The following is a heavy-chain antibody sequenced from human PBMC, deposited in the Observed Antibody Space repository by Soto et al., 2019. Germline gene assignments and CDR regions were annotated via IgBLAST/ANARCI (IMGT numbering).Heavy chain of an antibody. CDR2: ISYDGSNK. Sequence: QVQLVESGGGVVQPWRSLRLSCAASGFTFSSYGMHWVRQAPGKGLEWVAVISYDGSNKYYADSVKGRFTISRDNSKNTLYLQMNSLRAEDTAVYYCAMHEVTLDYWGQGTLVTVSS. CDR1: GFTFSSYG. CDR3: AMHEVTLDY. D-gene: IGHD3-10*01. J-gene: IGHJ4*02. V-gene: IGHV3-30*03.